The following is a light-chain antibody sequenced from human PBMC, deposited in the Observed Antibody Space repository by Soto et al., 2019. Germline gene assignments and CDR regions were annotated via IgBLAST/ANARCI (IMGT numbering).Light chain of an antibody. CDR2: EDN. CDR3: CSFAGSITFYV. J-gene: IGLJ1*01. CDR1: SSDVGSYNL. V-gene: IGLV2-23*01. Sequence: QSALTQPASVSGSPGQSITISCTGTSSDVGSYNLVSWYQHHPGKAPKLMIYEDNKRPSGVSNRFSGSKSGTTASLTISGLQAEDEADYFCCSFAGSITFYVFGTVTKVTVL.